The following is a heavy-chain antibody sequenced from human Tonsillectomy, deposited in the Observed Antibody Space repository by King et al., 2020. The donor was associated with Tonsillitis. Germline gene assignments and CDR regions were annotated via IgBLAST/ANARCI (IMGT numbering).Heavy chain of an antibody. Sequence: VQLVESGGGLVQPGGSLRLSCAASGFTFSSYWMHWVRQAPGKGLVWVSRINSDGSSTSCAESVKGRFTISRDNAKNTRYLQMNSLRAEDTAVYYCARDRGSVVVAGTFDYWGQGTLVTVSS. CDR3: ARDRGSVVVAGTFDY. J-gene: IGHJ4*02. V-gene: IGHV3-74*01. D-gene: IGHD6-19*01. CDR1: GFTFSSYW. CDR2: INSDGSST.